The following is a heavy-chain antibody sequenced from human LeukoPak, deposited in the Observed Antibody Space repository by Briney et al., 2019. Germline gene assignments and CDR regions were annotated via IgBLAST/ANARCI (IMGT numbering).Heavy chain of an antibody. CDR3: ARAGGQFYYGSGTTGGYFDY. D-gene: IGHD3-10*01. J-gene: IGHJ4*02. Sequence: GGSLRLSCAASGFTFSSYGMHWVRQAPGKGLEWVAFIRYDGSNKYYGDSVKGRFTISRDNSKNTVYLQVNSLRVEDTAVYYCARAGGQFYYGSGTTGGYFDYWGQGTLVTVSS. V-gene: IGHV3-30*02. CDR1: GFTFSSYG. CDR2: IRYDGSNK.